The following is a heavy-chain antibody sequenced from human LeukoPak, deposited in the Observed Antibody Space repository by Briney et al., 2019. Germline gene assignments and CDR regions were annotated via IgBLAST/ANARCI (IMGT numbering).Heavy chain of an antibody. D-gene: IGHD5-18*01. CDR1: GGSFSGYY. CDR3: GRHSRIQLWLGRRSYFDY. CDR2: INPSGST. Sequence: KPSETLSLTSAVYGGSFSGYYWSWIRPPPGKGLEWIGEINPSGSTNYNPSLKSRVTTLVDTSKNQFSLMMSSVTDADTTVYYSGRHSRIQLWLGRRSYFDYWGQGTLVTVSS. J-gene: IGHJ4*02. V-gene: IGHV4-34*01.